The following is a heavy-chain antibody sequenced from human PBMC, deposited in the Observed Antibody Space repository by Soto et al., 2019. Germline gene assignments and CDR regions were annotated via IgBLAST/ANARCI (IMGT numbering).Heavy chain of an antibody. CDR2: ISYDGSHK. D-gene: IGHD5-18*01. V-gene: IGHV3-30-3*01. CDR3: ARAKSGGYSYGSFDY. Sequence: GGSLRLSCAASGFTFSSYAMHWVRQAPGKGLEWVAVISYDGSHKFYAGSVKGRFTISRDNSKNTLYLQMNSLRAEDTAVYYCARAKSGGYSYGSFDYWGQGTRVTVSS. CDR1: GFTFSSYA. J-gene: IGHJ4*02.